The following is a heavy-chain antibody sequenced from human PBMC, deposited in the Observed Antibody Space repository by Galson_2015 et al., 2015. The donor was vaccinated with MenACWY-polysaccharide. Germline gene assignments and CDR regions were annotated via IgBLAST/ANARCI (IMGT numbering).Heavy chain of an antibody. Sequence: SLRLSCAASGITASGNTFSGSGMHWVRRAPGKGLEWLAGIQNAGSNTVYARSVKGRFNIARDNYKHILYLEMKSLRADDTAVYYCAREGSRIVFHAFDFWGQGTMVTVSS. CDR2: IQNAGSNT. J-gene: IGHJ3*01. D-gene: IGHD2-21*01. CDR1: GITASGNTFSGSG. V-gene: IGHV3-33*01. CDR3: AREGSRIVFHAFDF.